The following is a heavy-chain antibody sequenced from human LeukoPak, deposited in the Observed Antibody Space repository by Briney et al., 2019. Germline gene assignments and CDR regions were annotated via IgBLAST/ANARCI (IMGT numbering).Heavy chain of an antibody. CDR1: GYTFTSYD. CDR2: MNPNSGNT. Sequence: ASVKVSCKASGYTFTSYDINWVRQATGQGLEWMGWMNPNSGNTGYAQKFQGRVTMTRNTSISTAYMELSGLRSEDTAVYYCARVSSSSWYSRFDPWGQGTLVTVSS. V-gene: IGHV1-8*01. CDR3: ARVSSSSWYSRFDP. D-gene: IGHD6-13*01. J-gene: IGHJ5*02.